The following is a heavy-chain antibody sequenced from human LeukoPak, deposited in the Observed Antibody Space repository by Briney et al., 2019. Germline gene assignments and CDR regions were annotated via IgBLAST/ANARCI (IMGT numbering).Heavy chain of an antibody. CDR1: GFGFSRYW. Sequence: GGSLRLSCAASGFGFSRYWMRWVRQAPGTGLKWVSRIYRDGSTTDYADSVKGRFTISRDNAKNSLYLQMNRLRAEDTAVYYCAREGSQSASATYPGNDWGQGTLVTVSS. V-gene: IGHV3-74*01. J-gene: IGHJ4*02. D-gene: IGHD3-10*01. CDR3: AREGSQSASATYPGND. CDR2: IYRDGSTT.